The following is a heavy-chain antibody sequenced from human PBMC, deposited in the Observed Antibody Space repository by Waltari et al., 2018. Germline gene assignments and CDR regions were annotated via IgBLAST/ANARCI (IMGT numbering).Heavy chain of an antibody. V-gene: IGHV4-59*11. J-gene: IGHJ4*02. Sequence: QVQLQESGPGLVKPSETLSLTCTVSGGSISSHYWSWIRQPPGKGLEWIGYIYYSGSTNYNPSLKSRVTISVDTSKNQFSLKLSSVTAADTAVYYCARDVTTEGYFDYWGQGTLVTVSS. CDR2: IYYSGST. D-gene: IGHD4-17*01. CDR3: ARDVTTEGYFDY. CDR1: GGSISSHY.